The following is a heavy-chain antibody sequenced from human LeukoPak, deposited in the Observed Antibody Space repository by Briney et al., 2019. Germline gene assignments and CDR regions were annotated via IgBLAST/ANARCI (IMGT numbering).Heavy chain of an antibody. V-gene: IGHV3-33*01. J-gene: IGHJ3*02. CDR2: IWYDGNNK. CDR1: GFSFSSYG. Sequence: PGGSLRLSCAASGFSFSSYGIHWVRQAPGKGLEWVAVIWYDGNNKYYADSVKGRFTISRDNSKNMVYLQMNSLRSEDTAVYYCARVAERTYDSSGYGQNAFDIWGQGTMVTVSS. D-gene: IGHD3-22*01. CDR3: ARVAERTYDSSGYGQNAFDI.